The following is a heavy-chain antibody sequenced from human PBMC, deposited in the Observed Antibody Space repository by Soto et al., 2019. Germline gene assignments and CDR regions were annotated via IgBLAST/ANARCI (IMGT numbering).Heavy chain of an antibody. V-gene: IGHV4-31*03. CDR1: GGSISSGGYY. J-gene: IGHJ4*02. CDR3: ARDRGGEVAAAGNFDY. D-gene: IGHD6-13*01. CDR2: IYYSGST. Sequence: QVQLQESGPGLVKPSQTLSLTCTVSGGSISSGGYYWSWIRQHPGKGLEWIGYIYYSGSTYYNPSLKSRVTISVDTSKNQFSLKLSSVTAADTAVYYCARDRGGEVAAAGNFDYWGQGTLVTVSS.